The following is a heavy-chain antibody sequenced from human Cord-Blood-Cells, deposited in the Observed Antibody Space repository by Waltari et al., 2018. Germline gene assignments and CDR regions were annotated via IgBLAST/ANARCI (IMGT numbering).Heavy chain of an antibody. CDR3: ARQGLYYDILTGYYPFDY. V-gene: IGHV4-39*01. D-gene: IGHD3-9*01. CDR1: GGSISSSSYY. Sequence: QLQLQESGPGLVKPSETLSLTCTVSGGSISSSSYYWGWIRQPPGKGLEWIGSIYYSGSTYYNPSLKSRGTISVDTSKNQFSLKLSSVTAADTAVYYCARQGLYYDILTGYYPFDYWGQGTLVTVSS. CDR2: IYYSGST. J-gene: IGHJ4*02.